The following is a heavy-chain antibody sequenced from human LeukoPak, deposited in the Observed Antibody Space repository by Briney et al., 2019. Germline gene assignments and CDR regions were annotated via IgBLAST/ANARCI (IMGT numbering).Heavy chain of an antibody. CDR1: GFTFSSYW. V-gene: IGHV3-7*01. J-gene: IGHJ4*02. Sequence: GGSLRLSCGASGFTFSSYWMSWVRQAPGKGLEWVANIKQDGSEKYYVDSVKGRFTISRDNAKNSLYLQMNSLRAEDTAVYYCARSIAGFGYWGQGTLVTVSS. D-gene: IGHD6-6*01. CDR2: IKQDGSEK. CDR3: ARSIAGFGY.